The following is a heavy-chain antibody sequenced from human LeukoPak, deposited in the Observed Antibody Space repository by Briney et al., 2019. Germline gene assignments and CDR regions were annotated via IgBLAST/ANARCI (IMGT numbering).Heavy chain of an antibody. J-gene: IGHJ6*02. CDR2: INHSGST. V-gene: IGHV4-34*01. CDR1: DGSFSGYY. CDR3: ARLPARHYYYYGMNV. Sequence: SETLSLTCAVYDGSFSGYYWSWIRQPPGKGLEWIGEINHSGSTNYNPSLKSRVTISVDTSKNQFSLKLSSVTAADTAVYYCARLPARHYYYYGMNVWGQGTTVTVSS.